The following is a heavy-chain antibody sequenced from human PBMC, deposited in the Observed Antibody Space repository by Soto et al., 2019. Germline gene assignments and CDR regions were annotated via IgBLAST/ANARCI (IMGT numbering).Heavy chain of an antibody. CDR2: ISSSSSYI. Sequence: GGSLCLSCSASGFTFSRYSMNWIRQAQGKGLEWVSSISSSSSYIYYADSVKGRFTISRDNAKNSLYLQMNSLRAEDTAVYYCARDSRFLEWFPTTHGMDDWGQGTTVTVSS. J-gene: IGHJ6*02. V-gene: IGHV3-21*01. D-gene: IGHD3-3*01. CDR3: ARDSRFLEWFPTTHGMDD. CDR1: GFTFSRYS.